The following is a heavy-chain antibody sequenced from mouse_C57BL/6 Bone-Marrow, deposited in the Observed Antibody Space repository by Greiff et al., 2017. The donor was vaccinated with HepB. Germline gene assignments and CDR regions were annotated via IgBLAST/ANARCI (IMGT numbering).Heavy chain of an antibody. CDR2: IYPGDGDT. V-gene: IGHV1-82*01. CDR3: ARYPSRYYFDY. CDR1: GYAFSSSW. D-gene: IGHD2-10*02. Sequence: QVQLQQSGPELVKPGASVKISCKASGYAFSSSWMNWVKQRPGKGLEWIGRIYPGDGDTNYNGKFKGKATLTADKSSSTAYMQLSSLTSEDSAVYFCARYPSRYYFDYWGQGTTLTVSS. J-gene: IGHJ2*01.